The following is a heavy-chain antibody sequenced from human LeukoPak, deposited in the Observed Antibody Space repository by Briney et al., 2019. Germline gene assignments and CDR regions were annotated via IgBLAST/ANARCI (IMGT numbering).Heavy chain of an antibody. CDR2: ISGSGGST. J-gene: IGHJ4*02. V-gene: IGHV3-23*01. Sequence: GRSLRLSCAASGFTFSSYAMSWVRQAPGKGLEWVSAISGSGGSTYYADSVKGRFTISRDNSKNTLYLQMNSLRAEDTAVYYCAKNGGYSYGSLLDYWGQGTLVTVSS. CDR3: AKNGGYSYGSLLDY. D-gene: IGHD5-18*01. CDR1: GFTFSSYA.